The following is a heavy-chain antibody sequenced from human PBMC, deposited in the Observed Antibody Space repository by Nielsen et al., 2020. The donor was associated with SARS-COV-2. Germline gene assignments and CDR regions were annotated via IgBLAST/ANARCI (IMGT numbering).Heavy chain of an antibody. CDR1: GFTFSSYA. J-gene: IGHJ4*02. D-gene: IGHD3-22*01. Sequence: GESLKISCAASGFTFSSYAMHWVRQAPGKGLEWVAVISYDGSNKYYADSVKGRLTISRDNSKNTLYPQMNSLRAEDTAVYYCASGGYYDSSGYSDYWGQGTLVTVSS. CDR3: ASGGYYDSSGYSDY. CDR2: ISYDGSNK. V-gene: IGHV3-30-3*01.